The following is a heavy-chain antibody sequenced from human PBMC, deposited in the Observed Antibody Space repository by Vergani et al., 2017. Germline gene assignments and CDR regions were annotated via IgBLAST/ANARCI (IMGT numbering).Heavy chain of an antibody. CDR1: GFSFRGHG. D-gene: IGHD1-26*01. CDR3: AKDPGPIVGATNSYYYYGMDV. Sequence: QVHLVESGGGVVQPGRSLTLSCVASGFSFRGHGMHWVRQAPGKGLERGAMISYDGDRREYGYLAKGRFTISRDSSKTEYLQMNSLRVEDTAIYFCAKDPGPIVGATNSYYYYGMDVWGQGTTVTVSS. CDR2: ISYDGDRR. V-gene: IGHV3-30*18. J-gene: IGHJ6*02.